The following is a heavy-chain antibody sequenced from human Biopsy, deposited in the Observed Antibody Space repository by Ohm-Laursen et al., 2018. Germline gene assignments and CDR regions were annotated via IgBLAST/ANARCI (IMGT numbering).Heavy chain of an antibody. CDR2: INQSGRT. V-gene: IGHV4-34*08. J-gene: IGHJ4*02. CDR1: GKTFRDYY. CDR3: GNEVHGRDY. D-gene: IGHD2-15*01. Sequence: TLSLTCEVYGKTFRDYYWSWIRHPPGKGLEWIGQINQSGRTNYNPSLKSRVNISADKSNNQFSLKLTSVTSADTAVYFCGNEVHGRDYWGLGALVTVSS.